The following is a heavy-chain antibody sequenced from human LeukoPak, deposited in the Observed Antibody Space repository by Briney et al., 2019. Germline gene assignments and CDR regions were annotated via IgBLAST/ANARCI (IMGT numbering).Heavy chain of an antibody. CDR1: GGSISSGSYY. Sequence: SQTLSLTCTVSGGSISSGSYYWSWIRQPAGKGLEWIGRIYTSGSTHYNPSLKSRVTISVDTSKNQFSLKLSSVTAADTAVYYCARLNYYGSGSSNIWGQGTMVTVSS. J-gene: IGHJ3*02. D-gene: IGHD3-10*01. CDR2: IYTSGST. CDR3: ARLNYYGSGSSNI. V-gene: IGHV4-61*02.